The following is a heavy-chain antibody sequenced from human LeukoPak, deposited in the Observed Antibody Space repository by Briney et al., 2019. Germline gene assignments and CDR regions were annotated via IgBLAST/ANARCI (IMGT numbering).Heavy chain of an antibody. CDR3: ARGGSSWYKYYFDY. Sequence: SETLSLTCTVSGGSISSSSYYWGWIRQPPGKGLEWIGNIYYSGSTNYNPSLKSRVTISVDTSKNQFSLKLSSVTAADTAVYYCARGGSSWYKYYFDYWGQGTLVTVSS. J-gene: IGHJ4*02. CDR2: IYYSGST. D-gene: IGHD6-13*01. CDR1: GGSISSSSYY. V-gene: IGHV4-39*07.